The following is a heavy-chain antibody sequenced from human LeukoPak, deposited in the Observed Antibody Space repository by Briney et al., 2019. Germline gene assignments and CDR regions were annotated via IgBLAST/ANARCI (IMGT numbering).Heavy chain of an antibody. CDR1: GGSISSYY. Sequence: SETLSLTCTVSGGSISSYYWSWIRQPPGKGLEWIGYIYYSGSTNYNPSLKSRVPISVDTSKNHFSLKLSSVTAADTAVYYCARGIYCSSTTCYYYFDYWGQGTLVTVSS. V-gene: IGHV4-59*01. CDR3: ARGIYCSSTTCYYYFDY. J-gene: IGHJ4*02. D-gene: IGHD2-2*01. CDR2: IYYSGST.